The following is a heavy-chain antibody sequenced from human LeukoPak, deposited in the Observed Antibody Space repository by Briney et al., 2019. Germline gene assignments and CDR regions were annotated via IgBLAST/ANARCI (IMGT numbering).Heavy chain of an antibody. CDR1: GYTFTSYY. Sequence: ASVKVSCKASGYTFTSYYMHWVRQAPGQGLEWMGIINPSGGSTSYAQKFQGRVTMTRDTSTCTVYMELSSLRSEDTAVYYCARDSWAVGMPDYWGQGTLVTVSS. J-gene: IGHJ4*02. CDR2: INPSGGST. V-gene: IGHV1-46*01. D-gene: IGHD2-2*01. CDR3: ARDSWAVGMPDY.